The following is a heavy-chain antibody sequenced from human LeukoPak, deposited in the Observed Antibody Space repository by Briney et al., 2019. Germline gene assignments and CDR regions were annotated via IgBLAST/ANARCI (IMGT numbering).Heavy chain of an antibody. D-gene: IGHD3-10*01. Sequence: PGGSLRLSCAASGFTFSSYSMNWVRQAPGKGLEWVSSISSSSSYIYYADSVKGRFTISRDNSKNTLYLQMNSLRAEDTAVYYCAGSRGAAYNWFDPWGQGTLVTVSS. CDR1: GFTFSSYS. CDR3: AGSRGAAYNWFDP. J-gene: IGHJ5*02. V-gene: IGHV3-21*01. CDR2: ISSSSSYI.